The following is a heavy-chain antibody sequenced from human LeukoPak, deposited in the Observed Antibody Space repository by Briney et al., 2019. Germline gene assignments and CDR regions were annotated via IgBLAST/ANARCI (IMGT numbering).Heavy chain of an antibody. D-gene: IGHD3-3*01. V-gene: IGHV4-4*07. Sequence: SDTLSLTCTVSGGSISSYYWSWIRQPAGKGLEWIGRIYTSGSTNYNPSLKSRVTMSVDTSKNQFSLKLSSVTAADTAVYYCARDEEWRRSINYFDYWGQGTLVTVSS. J-gene: IGHJ4*02. CDR3: ARDEEWRRSINYFDY. CDR2: IYTSGST. CDR1: GGSISSYY.